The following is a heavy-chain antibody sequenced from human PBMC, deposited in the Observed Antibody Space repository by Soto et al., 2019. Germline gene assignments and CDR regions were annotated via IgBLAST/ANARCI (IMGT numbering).Heavy chain of an antibody. CDR1: GFSLSTSGVG. CDR2: IYWDDDK. CDR3: AHSTIFGVVNRPENCYYYYMDV. V-gene: IGHV2-5*02. J-gene: IGHJ6*03. Sequence: SGPRGEPTQTLTLTCTFSGFSLSTSGVGVGWIRQPPGKALEWLALIYWDDDKRYSPSLKSRLTITKDTSKNQVVLTMTNMDPVDTATYYCAHSTIFGVVNRPENCYYYYMDVWGKGTTVTVSS. D-gene: IGHD3-3*01.